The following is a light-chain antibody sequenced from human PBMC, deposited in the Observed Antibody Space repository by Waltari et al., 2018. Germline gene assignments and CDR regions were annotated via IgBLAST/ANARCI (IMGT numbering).Light chain of an antibody. CDR3: MQDLQTPYT. Sequence: IVRTQEPLSLPVTPGGPASVFCRSRQSLLHSNGYNYLEWYLQKPGQSPQLLIYLGSNRASGVPDRFSGSGSGTDFTLKISRVEAEDVGVYYCMQDLQTPYTFGQGTKLEIK. V-gene: IGKV2-28*01. J-gene: IGKJ2*01. CDR1: QSLLHSNGYNY. CDR2: LGS.